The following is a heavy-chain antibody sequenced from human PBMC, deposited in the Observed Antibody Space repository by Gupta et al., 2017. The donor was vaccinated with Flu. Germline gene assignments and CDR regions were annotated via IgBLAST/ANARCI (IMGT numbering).Heavy chain of an antibody. J-gene: IGHJ4*02. CDR1: GFTFSSYW. CDR3: ARWTSGWFY. Sequence: EVQLVESGGGLVQPGGSLRLSCAASGFTFSSYWMSWVRQAPGKGLERVANIKPDGSEQYYVDSVKGRFTFSRDNAKNSLYLQMNSRRAEYSAVYYCARWTSGWFYWGQGTLVTVSA. D-gene: IGHD6-19*01. CDR2: IKPDGSEQ. V-gene: IGHV3-7*04.